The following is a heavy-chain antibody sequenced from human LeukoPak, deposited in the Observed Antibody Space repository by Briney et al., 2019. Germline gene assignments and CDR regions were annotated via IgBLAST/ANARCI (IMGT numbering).Heavy chain of an antibody. Sequence: SETLPLTCAVSGYSISSGYYWGWIRQPPGKGLEWIGSIYHSGSTYYNPSLKSRVTISVDTSKNQFSLKLSSVTAADTAVYYCARASSGWYGGHYYFDYWGQGTLVTVSS. CDR1: GYSISSGYY. V-gene: IGHV4-38-2*01. CDR3: ARASSGWYGGHYYFDY. D-gene: IGHD6-19*01. J-gene: IGHJ4*02. CDR2: IYHSGST.